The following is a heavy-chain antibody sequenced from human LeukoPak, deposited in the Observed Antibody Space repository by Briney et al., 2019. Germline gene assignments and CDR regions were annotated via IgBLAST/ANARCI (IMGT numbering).Heavy chain of an antibody. J-gene: IGHJ2*01. V-gene: IGHV5-51*01. D-gene: IGHD3-22*01. CDR2: IYPGDSDT. CDR3: ARTGDSSGHSWYFDL. Sequence: GESLKISFKGSGSRFTSYWIGWVRQMPGKGLEWMGTIYPGDSDTRYSPSFQGPVTISADKSISTAYLQWSSLKASDTAMYYCARTGDSSGHSWYFDLWGRGTLVTVSS. CDR1: GSRFTSYW.